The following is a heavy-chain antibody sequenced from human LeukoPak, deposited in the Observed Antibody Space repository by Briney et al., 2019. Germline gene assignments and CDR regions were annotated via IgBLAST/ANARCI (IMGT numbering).Heavy chain of an antibody. D-gene: IGHD5-18*01. CDR1: GFTFSSYA. CDR2: ISGSGGST. V-gene: IGHV3-23*01. J-gene: IGHJ4*02. CDR3: AKPRGYSYGYDSSGSCFDY. Sequence: PGGSLRLSCAASGFTFSSYAMSWVRQAPGKGLEWVSAISGSGGSTCYADSVKGRFTISRDNSKNTLYLQMNSLRAEDTAVYYCAKPRGYSYGYDSSGSCFDYWGQGTLVTVSS.